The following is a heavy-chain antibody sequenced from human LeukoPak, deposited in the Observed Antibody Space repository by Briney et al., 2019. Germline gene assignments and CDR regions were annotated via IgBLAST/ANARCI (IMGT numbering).Heavy chain of an antibody. CDR2: IKQDGSEK. V-gene: IGHV3-7*01. Sequence: GGSLRISCAASGFTFRGFLMSWVRQIPGKGLEWVANIKQDGSEKYYADALRGRFTISRDNTKNSLSLQMNSLIVEDTAVYYCARAGSNWNYVYWGQGTLVTVSS. J-gene: IGHJ4*02. D-gene: IGHD1-7*01. CDR3: ARAGSNWNYVY. CDR1: GFTFRGFL.